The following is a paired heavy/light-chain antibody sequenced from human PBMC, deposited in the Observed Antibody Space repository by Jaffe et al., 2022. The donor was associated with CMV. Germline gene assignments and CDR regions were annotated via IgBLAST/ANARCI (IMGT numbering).Light chain of an antibody. CDR3: GTWDSSLSAPG. V-gene: IGLV1-51*02. J-gene: IGLJ2*01. CDR1: SSNIGNNY. CDR2: ENN. Sequence: QSVLTQPPSVSAAPGQKVTISCSGSSSNIGNNYVSWYQQLPGTAPKLLIYENNKRPSGIPDRFSGSKSGTSATLGITGLQTGDEADYYCGTWDSSLSAPGFGGGTKLTVL.
Heavy chain of an antibody. Sequence: EVQLVESGGGLVKPGRSLRLSCTASGFTFGDYAMSWFRQAPGKGLEWVGFIRSKAYGGTTEYAASVKGRFTISRDDSKSIAYLQMNSLKTEDTAVYYCTRETFGVVIITGVYYGMDVWGQGTTVTVSS. CDR2: IRSKAYGGTT. J-gene: IGHJ6*02. V-gene: IGHV3-49*05. CDR3: TRETFGVVIITGVYYGMDV. D-gene: IGHD3-3*01. CDR1: GFTFGDYA.